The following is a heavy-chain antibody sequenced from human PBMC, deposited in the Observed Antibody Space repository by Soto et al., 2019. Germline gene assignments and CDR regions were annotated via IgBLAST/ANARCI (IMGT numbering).Heavy chain of an antibody. CDR1: GFTFSTYG. CDR3: SGSGDAYYL. D-gene: IGHD1-26*01. J-gene: IGHJ4*02. Sequence: QVQLVESGGGVVQPGRSLRLSCAASGFTFSTYGIHWVRQAPGKGLEWVAFISKDGSEKHYADSVKGRFTISRDNSKNTVWLEMNSLRTEDTAVFYCSGSGDAYYLWGQGTLVIVSS. V-gene: IGHV3-30*03. CDR2: ISKDGSEK.